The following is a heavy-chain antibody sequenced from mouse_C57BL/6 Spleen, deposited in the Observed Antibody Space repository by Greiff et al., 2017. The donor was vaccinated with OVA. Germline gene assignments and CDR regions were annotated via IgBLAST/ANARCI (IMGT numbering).Heavy chain of an antibody. V-gene: IGHV5-4*03. CDR2: ISDGGSYT. CDR1: GFTFSSYA. CDR3: ARAGYYGSWRYFDY. J-gene: IGHJ2*01. Sequence: EVKLMESGGGLVKPGGSLKLSCAASGFTFSSYAMSWVRQTPEKRLEWVATISDGGSYTYYPDNVKGRFTISRDNAKNNLYLQMSHLKSEDTAMYYCARAGYYGSWRYFDYWGQGTTLTVSS. D-gene: IGHD1-1*01.